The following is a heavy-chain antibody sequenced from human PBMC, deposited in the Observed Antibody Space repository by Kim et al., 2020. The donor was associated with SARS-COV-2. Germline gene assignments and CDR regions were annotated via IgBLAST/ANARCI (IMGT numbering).Heavy chain of an antibody. CDR1: GFTFSNYA. D-gene: IGHD6-13*01. CDR2: ISGSGFST. J-gene: IGHJ4*02. Sequence: GGSLRLSCAASGFTFSNYAMSWVRQAPGKGLEWVSTISGSGFSTYYADSVKGRFTISRDNSKNTLYLQMNSLRAEDTAIYYCAKEEQHLVHTRGPFDYWGQGTLVTVSS. V-gene: IGHV3-23*01. CDR3: AKEEQHLVHTRGPFDY.